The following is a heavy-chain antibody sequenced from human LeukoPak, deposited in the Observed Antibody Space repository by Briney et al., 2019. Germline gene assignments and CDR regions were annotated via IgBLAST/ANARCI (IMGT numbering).Heavy chain of an antibody. V-gene: IGHV3-48*03. CDR2: IPTGGSAI. Sequence: GGSLRLSCAASGFTFSSYEMSWVRQAPGKGLEWVSYIPTGGSAIYYADSVKGRFTISRDNAKNSLYLQMNSLRAEDMAVYYCVRGGYCSSTICYWYNAFDMWGQGTMVTVSS. D-gene: IGHD2-2*01. CDR1: GFTFSSYE. CDR3: VRGGYCSSTICYWYNAFDM. J-gene: IGHJ3*02.